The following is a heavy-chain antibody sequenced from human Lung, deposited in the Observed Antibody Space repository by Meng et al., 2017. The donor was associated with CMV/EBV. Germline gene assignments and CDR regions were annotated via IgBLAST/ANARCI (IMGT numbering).Heavy chain of an antibody. D-gene: IGHD1-1*01. CDR1: GYTFTGYY. CDR2: INPNTGGT. CDR3: ARGRYELIWGLFDP. V-gene: IGHV1-2*04. Sequence: QGQRVQAGAEVKKPGASVKVSCKASGYTFTGYYIHWVRQAPGQGLEWMGWINPNTGGTKYAQKFRGWVTLTRDTSISTAYMELSRLRSDDTAVYYCARGRYELIWGLFDPWGQGTLVTVSS. J-gene: IGHJ5*02.